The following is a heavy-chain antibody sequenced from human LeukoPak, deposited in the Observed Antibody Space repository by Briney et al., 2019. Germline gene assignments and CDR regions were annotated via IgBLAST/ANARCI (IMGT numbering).Heavy chain of an antibody. J-gene: IGHJ4*02. D-gene: IGHD2-8*01. CDR2: ISSSSSYI. Sequence: PGGSLRLSCAASGFTVSSNYMSWVRQAPGKGLEWVSSISSSSSYIYYADSVKGRFTISRDNAKNSLYLQMNSLRAEDTAVYYCAVYSPVPDYWGQGTLVTVSS. V-gene: IGHV3-21*01. CDR3: AVYSPVPDY. CDR1: GFTVSSNY.